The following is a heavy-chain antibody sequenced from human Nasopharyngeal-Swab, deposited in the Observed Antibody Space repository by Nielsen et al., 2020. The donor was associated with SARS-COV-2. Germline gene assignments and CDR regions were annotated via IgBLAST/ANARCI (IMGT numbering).Heavy chain of an antibody. CDR1: GYNFATSW. J-gene: IGHJ5*02. V-gene: IGHV5-51*01. CDR3: ARQLQSFDP. Sequence: GESLKISCKGSGYNFATSWIGWVRQMPGKGLEWMGIIYPGDSDTRYSPSFQGQVTISADKSISTAYLQWHNLKASDTVIYYCARQLQSFDPWGQGTLVTVSS. D-gene: IGHD2-21*02. CDR2: IYPGDSDT.